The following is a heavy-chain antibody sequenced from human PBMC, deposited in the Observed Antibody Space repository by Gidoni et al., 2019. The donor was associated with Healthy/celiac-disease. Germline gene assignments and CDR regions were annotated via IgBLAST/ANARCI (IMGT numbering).Heavy chain of an antibody. J-gene: IGHJ6*02. CDR1: GFTFSSYG. Sequence: QVQLVESGGGVVQPGRYLRLACAASGFTFSSYGMHWVRQAPGKGLEWVAVIWYDGSNKYYADSVKGRFTISRDNSKNTLYLQMNSLRAEDTAVYYCARDQSGWFGELYYYYGMDVWGQGTTVTVSS. CDR2: IWYDGSNK. CDR3: ARDQSGWFGELYYYYGMDV. D-gene: IGHD3-10*01. V-gene: IGHV3-33*01.